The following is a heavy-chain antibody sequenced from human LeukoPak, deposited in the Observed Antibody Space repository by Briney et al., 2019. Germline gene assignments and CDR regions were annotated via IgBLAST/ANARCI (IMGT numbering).Heavy chain of an antibody. CDR1: GGSFSGYY. CDR3: ASSPRGLRYFVFSGMDV. CDR2: TNHSGST. V-gene: IGHV4-34*01. D-gene: IGHD3-9*01. J-gene: IGHJ6*04. Sequence: KPSETLSLNCAVYGGSFSGYYWSWIRQPPGKGLEWIGETNHSGSTNYNPSLKSRVTISVDTSKNQFSLKLSSVTAADTAVYYCASSPRGLRYFVFSGMDVWGKGTTVTVSS.